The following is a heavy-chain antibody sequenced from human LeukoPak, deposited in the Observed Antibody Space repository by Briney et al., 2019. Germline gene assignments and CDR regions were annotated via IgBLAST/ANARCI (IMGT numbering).Heavy chain of an antibody. CDR2: ISYDGSNE. CDR1: GFTFSSYG. CDR3: AKDGSVELPPEFYFDY. D-gene: IGHD1-7*01. J-gene: IGHJ4*02. Sequence: GRSLRLSCAASGFTFSSYGMHWVRQAPGKGLEWVAVISYDGSNEYYADSVKGRFTISRDNSKNTLYLQMDSLRAEDTAVYYCAKDGSVELPPEFYFDYWGQGTLVTVSS. V-gene: IGHV3-30*18.